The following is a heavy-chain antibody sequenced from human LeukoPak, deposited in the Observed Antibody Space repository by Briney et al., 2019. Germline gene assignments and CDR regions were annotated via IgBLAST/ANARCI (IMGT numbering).Heavy chain of an antibody. D-gene: IGHD2-21*01. Sequence: PGRSLRLSCAASGFTFDDYAMHWVRQAPGKGLEWVSGISWNSDNIGYAVSVKGRFTISRDNAKNSLYLQMNSLRAEDTALYYCAKDIVLDVWGKGTTVTVSS. V-gene: IGHV3-9*01. CDR3: AKDIVLDV. CDR1: GFTFDDYA. CDR2: ISWNSDNI. J-gene: IGHJ6*04.